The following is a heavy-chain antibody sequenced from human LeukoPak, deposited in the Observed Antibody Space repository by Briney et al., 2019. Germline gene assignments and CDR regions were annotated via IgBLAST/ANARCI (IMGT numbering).Heavy chain of an antibody. J-gene: IGHJ4*02. Sequence: ASVNLSFKSSGYTFTIYDINWVRQPPGQGLEWMGWMNPNSGNTGYAQKFQGRVTMTRNTSISTAYMELSSLRSEDTAVYYCARGKRTIFGLGISYYFDYWGQGTLVTVSS. V-gene: IGHV1-8*01. CDR1: GYTFTIYD. D-gene: IGHD3/OR15-3a*01. CDR3: ARGKRTIFGLGISYYFDY. CDR2: MNPNSGNT.